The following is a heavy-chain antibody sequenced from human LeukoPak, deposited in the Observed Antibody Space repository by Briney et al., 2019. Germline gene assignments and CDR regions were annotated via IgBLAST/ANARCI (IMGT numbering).Heavy chain of an antibody. V-gene: IGHV3-30*03. CDR1: GFTVSSSY. CDR2: ISYDGSNK. D-gene: IGHD3-22*01. J-gene: IGHJ4*02. CDR3: ARRAGDYSHPYDY. Sequence: PGGSLRLSCAASGFTVSSSYMSWVRQAPGKGLEWVAVISYDGSNKYYADSVKGRFTISRDNSKNTVHLQMNSLRAEDTAMYYCARRAGDYSHPYDYWGQGTLVTVSS.